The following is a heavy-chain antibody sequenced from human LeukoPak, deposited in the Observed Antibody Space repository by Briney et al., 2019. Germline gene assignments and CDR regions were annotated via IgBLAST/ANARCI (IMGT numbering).Heavy chain of an antibody. CDR3: AREQLVERADAFDI. CDR2: IKQDGSEK. Sequence: GGSLRLSCAASGFTFSSYWMSWVRQAPGKGLEWVANIKQDGSEKYYVDSVKGRFTISRDNTKNSLYLQMNSLRAEDTAVYYCAREQLVERADAFDIWGQGTMVTVSS. D-gene: IGHD1-1*01. V-gene: IGHV3-7*01. J-gene: IGHJ3*02. CDR1: GFTFSSYW.